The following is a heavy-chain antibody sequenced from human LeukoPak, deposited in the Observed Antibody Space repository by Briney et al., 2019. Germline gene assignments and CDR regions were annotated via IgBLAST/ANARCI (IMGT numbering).Heavy chain of an antibody. CDR2: IYYSGST. D-gene: IGHD3-22*01. V-gene: IGHV4-39*07. CDR3: ARDLVYYDSSGAFDY. J-gene: IGHJ4*02. Sequence: NSSETLSLTCTVSGGSISSSSYYWGWIRQPPGKGLEWIGSIYYSGSTYYNPSLKSRVTISVDTSKNQFSLKLSSVTAADTAVYYCARDLVYYDSSGAFDYWGQGTLVTVSS. CDR1: GGSISSSSYY.